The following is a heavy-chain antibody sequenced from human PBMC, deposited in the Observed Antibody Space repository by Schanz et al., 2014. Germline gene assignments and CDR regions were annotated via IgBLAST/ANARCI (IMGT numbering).Heavy chain of an antibody. CDR3: AKGRFGELSAFDI. CDR1: GFTFSIYA. J-gene: IGHJ3*02. D-gene: IGHD3-10*01. V-gene: IGHV3-64D*06. Sequence: EVQLVESGGGLVQPGGSLRLSCSASGFTFSIYAMHWVRQAPGKGLEYVSAISHDGYSTYYADSVKGRFTISRDNSKNTLYLQMSSLRAEDTAVYYCAKGRFGELSAFDIWGQGTMVTVSS. CDR2: ISHDGYST.